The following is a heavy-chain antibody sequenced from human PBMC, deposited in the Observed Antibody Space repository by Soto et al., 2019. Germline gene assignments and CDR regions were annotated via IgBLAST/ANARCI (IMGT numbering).Heavy chain of an antibody. CDR1: GFTFSSSA. Sequence: PXGSLRVDCSAAGFTFSSSAMSWVRQAPGKGLEWVSAISGSDNSTYYADSVKGRFTISRDNSKNTLYLQMSSLRADDTAVYYCAPMGVWGQGTTVTVTS. CDR2: ISGSDNST. J-gene: IGHJ6*02. CDR3: APMGV. V-gene: IGHV3-23*01.